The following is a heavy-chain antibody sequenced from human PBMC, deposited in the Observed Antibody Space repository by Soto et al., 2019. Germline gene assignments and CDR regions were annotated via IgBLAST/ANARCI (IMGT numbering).Heavy chain of an antibody. J-gene: IGHJ4*02. CDR1: GFSLSTSGVG. Sequence: QITLKESGPTLVKPTQTLTLTCTFSGFSLSTSGVGVGWIRQPPGKALEWLARIYWDDDKRYSPSLKSRLTTTKEISKSKRVLTMTNMDPMATATYDCAHRPSYCSGGSCYSNFDYWGKGTLVTVSS. D-gene: IGHD2-15*01. CDR2: IYWDDDK. CDR3: AHRPSYCSGGSCYSNFDY. V-gene: IGHV2-5*02.